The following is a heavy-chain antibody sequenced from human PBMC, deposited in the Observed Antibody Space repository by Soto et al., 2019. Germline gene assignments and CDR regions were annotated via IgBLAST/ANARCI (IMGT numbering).Heavy chain of an antibody. CDR3: AREGYFSSTSSYAFDS. CDR1: GGSLSPSY. V-gene: IGHV4-34*01. D-gene: IGHD2-2*01. J-gene: IGHJ4*02. Sequence: QVQLQQWGAGLLKPSETLSLTCAVYGGSLSPSYWSWVRQPPGKGLEWIGEIKYSGSTNYHPSLKSRVSISVDTSHNQFSLELTSVTAADTGVYYCAREGYFSSTSSYAFDSCGQGTLVTVSS. CDR2: IKYSGST.